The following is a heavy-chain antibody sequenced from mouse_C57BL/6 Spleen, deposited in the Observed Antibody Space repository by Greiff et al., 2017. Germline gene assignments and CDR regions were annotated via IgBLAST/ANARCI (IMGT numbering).Heavy chain of an antibody. J-gene: IGHJ4*01. CDR1: GFTFSSYA. CDR2: ISSGGDYI. CDR3: TRDAPNSYGSRYDAMDY. Sequence: EVKLVESGEGLVKPGGSLKLSCAASGFTFSSYAMSWVRQTPEKRLEWVAYISSGGDYIYYADNVKGRFTISRDNARNTLYLQMSSLKSEDTAMYYCTRDAPNSYGSRYDAMDYWGQGTSVTVSS. D-gene: IGHD1-1*01. V-gene: IGHV5-9-1*02.